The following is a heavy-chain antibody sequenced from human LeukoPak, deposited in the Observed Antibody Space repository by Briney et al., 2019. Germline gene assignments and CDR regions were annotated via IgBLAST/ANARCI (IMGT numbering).Heavy chain of an antibody. Sequence: SVKVSCKASGYTFTSYAISWVRQAPGKGLEWMGGIIPMINTPKYAQRFQGRVSITADESTSTGYMEVSSLRSEDTAVYYCAIFQGTYGDNDNDFWGQGTLVTVSS. CDR3: AIFQGTYGDNDNDF. CDR2: IIPMINTP. J-gene: IGHJ4*02. D-gene: IGHD4-17*01. V-gene: IGHV1-69*13. CDR1: GYTFTSYA.